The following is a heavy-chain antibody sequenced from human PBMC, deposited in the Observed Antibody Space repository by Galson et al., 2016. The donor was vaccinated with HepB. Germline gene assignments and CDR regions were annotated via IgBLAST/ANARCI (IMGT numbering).Heavy chain of an antibody. CDR2: IYSGGST. CDR3: ATRRADISRG. J-gene: IGHJ4*02. CDR1: GFTVSHNY. V-gene: IGHV3-66*01. Sequence: SLRLSCAASGFTVSHNYMSWVRQAPGKGLEWVSLIYSGGSTSYADSVKGRFTIPRDNSKNTLYLQMNNLRAEDAAVYYCATRRADISRGWGQGTLVTVSS. D-gene: IGHD5-12*01.